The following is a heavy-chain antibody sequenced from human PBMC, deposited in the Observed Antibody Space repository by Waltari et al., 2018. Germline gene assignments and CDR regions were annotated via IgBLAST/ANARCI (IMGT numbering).Heavy chain of an antibody. D-gene: IGHD1-26*01. CDR2: IHHSGST. V-gene: IGHV4-4*02. J-gene: IGHJ4*02. CDR3: ATVGIGN. Sequence: WWRWVRQPPGKGLEWIGEIHHSGSTNYTPSLNSGVTISVDKSKNQFSLNLNSVTAADTAVYYCATVGIGNWGQGTLVTVAS. CDR1: W.